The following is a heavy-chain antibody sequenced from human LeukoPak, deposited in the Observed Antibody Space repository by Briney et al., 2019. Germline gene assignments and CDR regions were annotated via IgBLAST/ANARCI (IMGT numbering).Heavy chain of an antibody. CDR2: ISAYNGNT. V-gene: IGHV1-18*01. D-gene: IGHD2-2*01. J-gene: IGHJ4*02. CDR1: GGTFSSYA. CDR3: ARWGEEVVPAAMNFDY. Sequence: ASVKVSCKASGGTFSSYAISWVRQAPGQGLEWMGWISAYNGNTNYAQKLQGRVTMTTDTSTSTAYMELRSLRSDDTAVYYCARWGEEVVPAAMNFDYWGQGTLVTVSS.